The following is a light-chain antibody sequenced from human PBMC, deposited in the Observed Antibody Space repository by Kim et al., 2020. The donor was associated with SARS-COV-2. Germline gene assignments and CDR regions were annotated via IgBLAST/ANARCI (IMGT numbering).Light chain of an antibody. Sequence: SPGERATRSCRASQSVNSNLAWYQHKPGQAPRLLIYGASTRATGIPARFSGSGSGTEFTLTISSLQSEDFAIYYCQQYDNWPPVTFGQGTRLEIK. V-gene: IGKV3-15*01. CDR1: QSVNSN. J-gene: IGKJ5*01. CDR3: QQYDNWPPVT. CDR2: GAS.